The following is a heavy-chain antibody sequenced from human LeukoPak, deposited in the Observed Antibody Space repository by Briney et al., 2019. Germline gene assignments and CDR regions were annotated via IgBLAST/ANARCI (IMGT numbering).Heavy chain of an antibody. Sequence: PSETLSLTCAVYGGSFSRYYWTWIRQPPGKGLEWIGYIYYSGSTNYNPSLKSRVTISVDTSKNQFSLKLSSVTAADTAVYYCARSVRRLYGSGRSNWFDPWGQGTLVTVSS. CDR3: ARSVRRLYGSGRSNWFDP. V-gene: IGHV4-59*12. J-gene: IGHJ5*02. CDR1: GGSFSRYY. CDR2: IYYSGST. D-gene: IGHD3-10*01.